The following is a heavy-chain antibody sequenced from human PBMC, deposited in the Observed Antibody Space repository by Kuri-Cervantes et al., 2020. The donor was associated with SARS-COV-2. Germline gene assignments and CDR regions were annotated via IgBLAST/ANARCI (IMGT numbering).Heavy chain of an antibody. V-gene: IGHV4-38-2*01. Sequence: GSLRLSCAVSGFSISSDYYWGWIRLPPGKGLEWIGSIYHSGSTYYNPSLKSRVTISVDTSKNQFPLKLSSVTAADTAVYYCARTYDTVTGDAFDIWGQGTMVTVSS. CDR3: ARTYDTVTGDAFDI. D-gene: IGHD4-11*01. CDR1: GFSISSDYY. J-gene: IGHJ3*02. CDR2: IYHSGST.